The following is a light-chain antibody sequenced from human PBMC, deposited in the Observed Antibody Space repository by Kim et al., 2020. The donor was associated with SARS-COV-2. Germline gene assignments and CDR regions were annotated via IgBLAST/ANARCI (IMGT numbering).Light chain of an antibody. J-gene: IGLJ3*02. CDR1: NSSIPAGYH. V-gene: IGLV1-40*01. CDR3: QSYDSSLSGWV. Sequence: QRVTTSCSGSNSSIPAGYHVHWYQHLPGTAPTLLIFGNNHRPSGVPDRFSGSTSGTSASLAITGLQAEDEADYFCQSYDSSLSGWVFGGGTKLTVL. CDR2: GNN.